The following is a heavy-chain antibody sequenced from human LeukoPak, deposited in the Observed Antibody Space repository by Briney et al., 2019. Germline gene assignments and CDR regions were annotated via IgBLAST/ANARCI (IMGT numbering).Heavy chain of an antibody. Sequence: SETLSLTCTVTGGSLSTYYWSWIRQPPGKGLEWIGHFYYSGSTTYNPSLKSRVTFSVDTSRNQFSLKLTSVTAADTALYYCARGQGGNYYLNYFDYWGQGALVTVSS. V-gene: IGHV4-59*01. CDR1: GGSLSTYY. J-gene: IGHJ4*02. D-gene: IGHD1-26*01. CDR3: ARGQGGNYYLNYFDY. CDR2: FYYSGST.